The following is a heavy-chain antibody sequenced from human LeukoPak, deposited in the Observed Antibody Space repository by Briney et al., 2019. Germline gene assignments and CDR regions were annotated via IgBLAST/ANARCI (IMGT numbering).Heavy chain of an antibody. CDR1: KFTFSHYG. Sequence: GGSLRLSCAASKFTFSHYGMHWVRQAPGKGLEWVAVIWNDGSNQYYADSVKGRFTVSRDNSQNTLYLQMNSLRPEDTAVYYCAKVPRWLVLPDAFDIWGQGTMVTVSS. CDR3: AKVPRWLVLPDAFDI. D-gene: IGHD6-19*01. V-gene: IGHV3-33*06. J-gene: IGHJ3*02. CDR2: IWNDGSNQ.